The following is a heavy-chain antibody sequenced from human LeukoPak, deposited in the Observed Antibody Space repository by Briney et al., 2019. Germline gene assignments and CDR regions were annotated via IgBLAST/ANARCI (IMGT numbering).Heavy chain of an antibody. CDR2: IIISGNSI. D-gene: IGHD3-10*01. V-gene: IGHV3-48*03. CDR3: ARDRGSYYTCFDY. Sequence: PGGCLRLSCAASGFTFSSYEMNWVRQAAGKGLEWVSYIIISGNSIYYPYSVKGRFTFSRDNAKNTLYLQMNSLRVEATAVYYCARDRGSYYTCFDYWGQGTLVTVSS. J-gene: IGHJ4*02. CDR1: GFTFSSYE.